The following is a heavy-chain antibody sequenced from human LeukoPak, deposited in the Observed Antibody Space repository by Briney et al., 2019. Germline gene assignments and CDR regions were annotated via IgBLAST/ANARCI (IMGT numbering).Heavy chain of an antibody. CDR3: AKDPWAYGSGPMMN. J-gene: IGHJ4*02. CDR2: ISYDGSNK. D-gene: IGHD3-10*01. V-gene: IGHV3-30*18. CDR1: GFTFSSYG. Sequence: PGGSLRLSCAASGFTFSSYGMHWVRQAPGKGLEGVAVISYDGSNKYYADSVKGRFTISRDNSKNTLYLQMNSLRAEDTAVYYCAKDPWAYGSGPMMNWGQGTLVTVSS.